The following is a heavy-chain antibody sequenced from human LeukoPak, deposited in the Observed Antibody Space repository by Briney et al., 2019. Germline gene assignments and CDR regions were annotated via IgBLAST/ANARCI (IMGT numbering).Heavy chain of an antibody. CDR1: GGSFSGCY. V-gene: IGHV4-34*01. CDR3: ARSAFYDVVTGYYSGPFDY. J-gene: IGHJ4*02. D-gene: IGHD3-9*01. CDR2: INHSGST. Sequence: PSETLSLTCAVYGGSFSGCYWSWIRQPPGKGLEWIGEINHSGSTNYNPSLKSRVTISVDTSKNQFSLKLSSVTAADTAVYYCARSAFYDVVTGYYSGPFDYWGQGTLVTVSS.